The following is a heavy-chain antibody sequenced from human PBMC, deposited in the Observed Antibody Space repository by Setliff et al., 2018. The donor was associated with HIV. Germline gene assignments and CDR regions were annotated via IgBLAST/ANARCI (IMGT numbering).Heavy chain of an antibody. CDR3: VRAFLGF. CDR1: GGSEFTFSDVW. V-gene: IGHV3-15*01. Sequence: GSLRLSCVVSGGSEFTFSDVWMSWVRQAPEKGLEWIGHIQRNADGGTTLYGAPVKGRFTISRDDLRSTLFLQMNALETEDTAMYYCVRAFLGFWGQGTLVTVSS. J-gene: IGHJ4*02. CDR2: IQRNADGGTT.